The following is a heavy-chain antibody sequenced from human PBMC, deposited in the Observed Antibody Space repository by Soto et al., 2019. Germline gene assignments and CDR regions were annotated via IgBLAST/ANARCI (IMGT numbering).Heavy chain of an antibody. CDR2: IRSKANSYAT. V-gene: IGHV3-73*01. CDR1: GFTFSGSA. D-gene: IGHD5-12*01. Sequence: EVQLVESGGGLVQPGGSLKLSCAASGFTFSGSAMHWVRQASGKGLEWVGRIRSKANSYATAYAASVKGRFTISRDDSKNTPYLQMNSLKTEDTAVYYCTRLYPSGYDPTGWGQGTLVAVSS. J-gene: IGHJ4*02. CDR3: TRLYPSGYDPTG.